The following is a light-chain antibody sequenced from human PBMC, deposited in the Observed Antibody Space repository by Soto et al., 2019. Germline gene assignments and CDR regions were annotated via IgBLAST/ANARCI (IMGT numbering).Light chain of an antibody. CDR3: QHYGNSLFT. J-gene: IGKJ3*01. CDR2: ATS. V-gene: IGKV3-20*01. CDR1: QIGSGNY. Sequence: ELVLTQSPGTLSLSPGDSAALSCKASQIGSGNYLSWYQQKSGQAPRLLIYATSTRAPGIPDRFSGSGSATDFSLIISRLEPEDFAVYYCQHYGNSLFTFGPGTKVDIK.